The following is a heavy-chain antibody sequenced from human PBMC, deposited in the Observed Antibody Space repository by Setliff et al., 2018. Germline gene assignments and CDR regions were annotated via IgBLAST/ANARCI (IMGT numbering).Heavy chain of an antibody. CDR2: IFYIGST. D-gene: IGHD3-3*01. Sequence: SETLSLTCTVSGGSISSHYWSWIRQPPGKGLEWIGYIFYIGSTNYNPSLKSRVTISVDRSKNQFSLKLSSVTAADTAVYYCARGISFHLEWLLWGQGTLVTVSS. J-gene: IGHJ4*02. CDR1: GGSISSHY. CDR3: ARGISFHLEWLL. V-gene: IGHV4-59*11.